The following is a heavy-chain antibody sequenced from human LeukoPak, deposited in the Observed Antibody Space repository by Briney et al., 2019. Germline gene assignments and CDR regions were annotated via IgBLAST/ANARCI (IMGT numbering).Heavy chain of an antibody. D-gene: IGHD4-17*01. CDR2: IWYDGSNK. CDR1: GYTLSSSY. J-gene: IGHJ4*02. CDR3: AKDEDYGDYRNPFDY. V-gene: IGHV3-33*06. Sequence: SCKASGYTLSSSYMHWVRQAPGKGLEWVAVIWYDGSNKYYADSVKGRFTISRDNSKNTLYLQMNSLRAEDTAVYYCAKDEDYGDYRNPFDYWGQGTLVTVSS.